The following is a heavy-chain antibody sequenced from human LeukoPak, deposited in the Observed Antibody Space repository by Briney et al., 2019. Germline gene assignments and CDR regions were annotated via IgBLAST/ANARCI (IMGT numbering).Heavy chain of an antibody. CDR2: ISSNGGST. V-gene: IGHV3-64*01. J-gene: IGHJ6*03. CDR3: ARVPYSNSPYYYMDV. Sequence: GGSLRLSCAASGFTFSSYAMHWVRQAPGKGLEYVSAISSNGGSTYYANSVKGRFTISRDNSKNTLYLQMGSLRAEDMAVYYCARVPYSNSPYYYMDVWGKGTTVTVSS. D-gene: IGHD4-11*01. CDR1: GFTFSSYA.